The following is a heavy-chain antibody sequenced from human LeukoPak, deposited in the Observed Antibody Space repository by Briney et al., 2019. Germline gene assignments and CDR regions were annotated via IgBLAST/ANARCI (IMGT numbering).Heavy chain of an antibody. CDR2: FDPEDGET. Sequence: ASVTVSCKVSGYTLTELSLHWVRQAPGKGLEWMGGFDPEDGETIYAQKFQSRVTMTEDTSTDTAYMELTSLRSEDTAVYYCATAIVVVVASTAAFDIWGQGTMVTVSS. CDR3: ATAIVVVVASTAAFDI. V-gene: IGHV1-24*01. CDR1: GYTLTELS. J-gene: IGHJ3*02. D-gene: IGHD2-15*01.